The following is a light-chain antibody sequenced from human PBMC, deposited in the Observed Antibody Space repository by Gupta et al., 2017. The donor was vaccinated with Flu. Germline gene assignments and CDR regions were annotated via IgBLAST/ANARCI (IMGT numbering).Light chain of an antibody. Sequence: ITISCTGTISDIGGYKFVSWYQQHPVRAPKLMIFEMSNRPSGVTNRFSGSKSGNTASLTIAGLQAEEEAYYYCSSDTNTNTLVVFGGGTKRTVL. CDR3: SSDTNTNTLVV. V-gene: IGLV2-14*01. CDR2: EMS. J-gene: IGLJ2*01. CDR1: ISDIGGYKF.